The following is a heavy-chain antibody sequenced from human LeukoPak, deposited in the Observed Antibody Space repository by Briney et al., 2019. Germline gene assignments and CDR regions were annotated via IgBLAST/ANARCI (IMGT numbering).Heavy chain of an antibody. J-gene: IGHJ4*02. CDR1: GGSISSGSYY. CDR2: IYTSGST. D-gene: IGHD6-6*01. CDR3: ARGLPRIAARFWTDY. Sequence: SETLSLTCTVSGGSISSGSYYWSWIRQTAGKGLEWIGRIYTSGSTNYNPSLKSRVTISVDTSKNQFSLKLSSVTAADTAVYYCARGLPRIAARFWTDYWGQGTLVTVSS. V-gene: IGHV4-61*02.